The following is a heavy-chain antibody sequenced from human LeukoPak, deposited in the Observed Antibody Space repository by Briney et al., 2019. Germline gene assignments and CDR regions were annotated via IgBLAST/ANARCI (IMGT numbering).Heavy chain of an antibody. CDR1: GFTFDDYA. D-gene: IGHD4-23*01. Sequence: PGGSLRLSCAASGFTFDDYAMHWVRQAPGKGLEWVSGISWNSGSIGYADSVKGRFTISRDNAKNSLYLQMNSLRAEDTALYYCAKDIGLSPNSLFDYWGQGTLVTVSS. J-gene: IGHJ4*02. V-gene: IGHV3-9*01. CDR2: ISWNSGSI. CDR3: AKDIGLSPNSLFDY.